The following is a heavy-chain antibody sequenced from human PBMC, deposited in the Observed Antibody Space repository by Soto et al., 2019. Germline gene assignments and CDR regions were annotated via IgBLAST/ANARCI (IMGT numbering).Heavy chain of an antibody. V-gene: IGHV3-23*01. CDR2: ISGSGGST. Sequence: GGSLRLSCAASGFTFSSYAMSWVRQAPGKGLEWVSAISGSGGSTYYADSVKGRFTISRDNSKNTLYLQMNSLRAEDTAVYYCAKAPATTYDFWSGYQNHFDYWGQGTLVTVSS. J-gene: IGHJ4*02. D-gene: IGHD3-3*01. CDR3: AKAPATTYDFWSGYQNHFDY. CDR1: GFTFSSYA.